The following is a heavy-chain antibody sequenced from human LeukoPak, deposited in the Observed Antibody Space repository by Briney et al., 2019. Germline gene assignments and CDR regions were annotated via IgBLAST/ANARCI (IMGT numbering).Heavy chain of an antibody. D-gene: IGHD2-2*01. Sequence: PSETLSLTCVVFDYSISGGYYWGWIRQPPGKGLEWIGSIYHSGSTYYNPSLKSRVTISIDTSKNQFSLKLSSVTAADTAVYYCARHEQGYCTSSSCRGSDYWGQGTLVTVSS. J-gene: IGHJ4*02. V-gene: IGHV4-38-2*01. CDR2: IYHSGST. CDR1: DYSISGGYY. CDR3: ARHEQGYCTSSSCRGSDY.